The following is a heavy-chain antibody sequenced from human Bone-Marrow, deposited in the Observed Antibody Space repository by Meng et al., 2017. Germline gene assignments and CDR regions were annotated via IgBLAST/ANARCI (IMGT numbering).Heavy chain of an antibody. CDR2: INHSGST. V-gene: IGHV4-34*01. CDR3: ARGRVTTVTTPNWYFDL. Sequence: QLQLQQWGAGLLRPSETLSLTCAVYGGSFSGYYWSWIRQPPGKGLEWIGEINHSGSTNYNPSLKSRVTISVDTSKNQFSLKLSSVTAADTAVYYCARGRVTTVTTPNWYFDLWGRGTLVTASS. D-gene: IGHD4-17*01. J-gene: IGHJ2*01. CDR1: GGSFSGYY.